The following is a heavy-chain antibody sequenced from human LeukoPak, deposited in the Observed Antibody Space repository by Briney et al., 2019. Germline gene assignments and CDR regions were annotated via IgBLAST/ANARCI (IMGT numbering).Heavy chain of an antibody. V-gene: IGHV3-23*01. J-gene: IGHJ3*02. D-gene: IGHD3-16*01. CDR1: GFTFSNYA. Sequence: GGSLRLSCAASGFTFSNYAMNWVRQAPGKGLEWVSGISSKGGSTYYADSVKGRFTISRDNSKNTLYLQMNSLTGEDTAVYYCAREGGDAFDIWGQGTMVTVSS. CDR2: ISSKGGST. CDR3: AREGGDAFDI.